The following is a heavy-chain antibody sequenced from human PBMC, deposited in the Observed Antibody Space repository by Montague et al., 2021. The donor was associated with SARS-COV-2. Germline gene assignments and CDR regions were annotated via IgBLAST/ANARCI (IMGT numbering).Heavy chain of an antibody. CDR2: IYYRGST. J-gene: IGHJ6*02. CDR1: GGSVSSGSYY. CDR3: ARDPWRITIFGVVTRYGMDV. V-gene: IGHV4-61*01. D-gene: IGHD3-3*01. Sequence: SETLSLTCIVSGGSVSSGSYYWSWIRQPPGKGLEWIGYIYYRGSTNYXPSLKSRVTISVDTSKNQFSLKLSSVTAADTAVYYCARDPWRITIFGVVTRYGMDVWCQGTTVTVSS.